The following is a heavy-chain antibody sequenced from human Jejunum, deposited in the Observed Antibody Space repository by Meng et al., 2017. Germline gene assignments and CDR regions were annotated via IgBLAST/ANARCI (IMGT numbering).Heavy chain of an antibody. J-gene: IGHJ4*02. V-gene: IGHV3-53*02. CDR2: IYSDGQT. CDR3: VRAINWYYED. Sequence: EGQLGETVGGLSQPGGSLGISGAASWFTVSSNFMSWVRQSPVRGLEWVSVIYSDGQTFYSDSVRGRFTISRDNSKNTVYLQMNSLRVEHTAIYYCVRAINWYYEDWGQGTLVTVSS. CDR1: WFTVSSNF.